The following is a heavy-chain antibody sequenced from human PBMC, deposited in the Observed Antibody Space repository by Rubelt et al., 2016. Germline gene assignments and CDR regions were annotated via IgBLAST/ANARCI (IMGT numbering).Heavy chain of an antibody. CDR2: LSSTSWKI. J-gene: IGHJ5*02. Sequence: EVQLVESGGGLVQPGGSLRLSCAASGFIFSSYAMNWVRQAPGKGLEWVAYLSSTSWKIHYSESVKGRFTISRNNGQNSLYLQMNSLRDDDTAVYYCVSDQSYGITWYFWIDTWGQGTLVTVSS. CDR1: GFIFSSYA. V-gene: IGHV3-48*02. CDR3: VSDQSYGITWYFWIDT. D-gene: IGHD6-13*01.